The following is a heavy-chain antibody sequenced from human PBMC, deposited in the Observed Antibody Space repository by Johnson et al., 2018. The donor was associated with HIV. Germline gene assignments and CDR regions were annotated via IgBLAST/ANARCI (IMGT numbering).Heavy chain of an antibody. CDR3: ARDLGLPENAVDL. J-gene: IGHJ3*01. D-gene: IGHD4-11*01. Sequence: QEKLVESGGGMVQPGRSLRLSCVASGFTFSYSAFHWVRQAPGEGLEWVALISSDGNREHYADSLKGRFTISRDNSKNTLYLQMNSLKSGDTAVYYLARDLGLPENAVDLWGQGTMVTVSS. CDR2: ISSDGNRE. CDR1: GFTFSYSA. V-gene: IGHV3-30-3*01.